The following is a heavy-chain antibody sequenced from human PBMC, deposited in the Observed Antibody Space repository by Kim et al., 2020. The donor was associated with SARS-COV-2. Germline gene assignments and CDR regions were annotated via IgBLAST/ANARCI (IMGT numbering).Heavy chain of an antibody. V-gene: IGHV1-2*02. CDR2: INPKSGGT. D-gene: IGHD2-2*01. Sequence: ASVKVSCKSSGYTFSGYYLHWVRQAPGQGLEWMGWINPKSGGTNYAQKFQGRVTMTRDTSISTAYMELSSLRSDDTAVYYCARCCSSIWFSAYFDHWGQG. CDR3: ARCCSSIWFSAYFDH. CDR1: GYTFSGYY. J-gene: IGHJ4*02.